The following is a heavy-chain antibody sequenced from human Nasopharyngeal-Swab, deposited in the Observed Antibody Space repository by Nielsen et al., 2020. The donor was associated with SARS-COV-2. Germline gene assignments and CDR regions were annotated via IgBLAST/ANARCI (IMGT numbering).Heavy chain of an antibody. CDR2: IYYSGST. CDR3: ARVPKLPNLNYYYYYMDV. V-gene: IGHV4-30-4*08. CDR1: GGSISSGDYY. Sequence: SETLSLTYTVSGGSISSGDYYWSWIRQPPGKGLEWIGYIYYSGSTYYNPSLKSRVTISVDTSKNQFSLKLSSVTAADTAVYYCARVPKLPNLNYYYYYMDVWGKGTTVTVSS. J-gene: IGHJ6*03. D-gene: IGHD1-7*01.